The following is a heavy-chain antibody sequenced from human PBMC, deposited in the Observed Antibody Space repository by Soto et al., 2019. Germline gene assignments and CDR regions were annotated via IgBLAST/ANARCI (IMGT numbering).Heavy chain of an antibody. CDR1: GCSISRSIYY. CDR3: ARHDYGGFGL. V-gene: IGHV4-39*01. D-gene: IGHD4-17*01. CDR2: IYYSGST. Sequence: SETLSLTCTVAGCSISRSIYYWGWIRQPPGKGLEWIGSIYYSGSTYYNPSLKSRVTVSVDTSKNQFSLKLSSVTAADTAVYYCARHDYGGFGLWGQGTLVTVSS. J-gene: IGHJ4*02.